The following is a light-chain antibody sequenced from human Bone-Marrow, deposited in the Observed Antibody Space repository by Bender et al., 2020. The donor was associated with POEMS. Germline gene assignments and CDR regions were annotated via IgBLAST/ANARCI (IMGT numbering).Light chain of an antibody. CDR2: DVI. Sequence: QSALTQPRSVSGSPGQSVTISCTGTNSDVGAYNFVSWYQHHPGKVPKLIIFDVIKRPSGISNRFSGSQSGNTASLTISGLQSDDEAEYYCCSYAGPWVFGGGTKVTVL. CDR3: CSYAGPWV. CDR1: NSDVGAYNF. J-gene: IGLJ2*01. V-gene: IGLV2-11*01.